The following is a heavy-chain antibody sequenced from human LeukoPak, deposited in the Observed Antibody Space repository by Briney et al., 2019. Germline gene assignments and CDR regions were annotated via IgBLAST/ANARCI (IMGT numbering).Heavy chain of an antibody. V-gene: IGHV1-46*01. CDR1: GYTFTSYY. CDR3: ARGAPFWSGSIKNWFDP. Sequence: ASVKVSCKASGYTFTSYYMHWVRQAPGQGLEWMGIINPSGGSTSYAQKFQGRVTMTRDMSTSTVYMELSSLRSEDTAVYYCARGAPFWSGSIKNWFDPWGQGTLVTVSS. J-gene: IGHJ5*02. D-gene: IGHD3-3*01. CDR2: INPSGGST.